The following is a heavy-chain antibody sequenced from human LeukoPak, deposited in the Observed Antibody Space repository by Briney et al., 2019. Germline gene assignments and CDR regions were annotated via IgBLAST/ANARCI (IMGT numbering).Heavy chain of an antibody. D-gene: IGHD4-17*01. J-gene: IGHJ2*01. Sequence: PSETLSLTCTVSGGSLSSSSYYWGWIRQPPGKGLEWIGSIYYSGSTYYNPSLKSRVTISVDTSENQFSLKLSSVTAADTAVYYCARSPLMGNGDYRYWFFDLWGRGTLVTVSS. CDR3: ARSPLMGNGDYRYWFFDL. V-gene: IGHV4-39*07. CDR1: GGSLSSSSYY. CDR2: IYYSGST.